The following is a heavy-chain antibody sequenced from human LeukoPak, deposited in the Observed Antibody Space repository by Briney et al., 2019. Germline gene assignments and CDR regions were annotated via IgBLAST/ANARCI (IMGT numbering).Heavy chain of an antibody. D-gene: IGHD6-19*01. CDR3: AREVYSSGWSSFDY. V-gene: IGHV3-74*01. J-gene: IGHJ4*02. CDR1: GFTFSSYW. CDR2: INSDGSGT. Sequence: GGSLRLSCAASGFTFSSYWMHWVRQAPGKGLVWVSRINSDGSGTIHADSVKGRFTISRGNAKNTLYLQMNSLRAEDTAVYYCAREVYSSGWSSFDYWGQGTLVTVSS.